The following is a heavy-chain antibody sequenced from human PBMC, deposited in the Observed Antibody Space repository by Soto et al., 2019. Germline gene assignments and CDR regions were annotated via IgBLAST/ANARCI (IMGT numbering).Heavy chain of an antibody. J-gene: IGHJ4*02. D-gene: IGHD7-27*01. V-gene: IGHV3-73*01. CDR3: TSPGEPAY. CDR1: GFTFSGSA. CDR2: IRSKANSYAT. Sequence: EVQLVESGGGLVQPGGSLKLSCAASGFTFSGSAMHWVRQASGKGLEWVGRIRSKANSYATAYAASVKGRFTISRDDSKTTGCLQMTSLKTEDTDGYSCTSPGEPAYRGQGTLVTESS.